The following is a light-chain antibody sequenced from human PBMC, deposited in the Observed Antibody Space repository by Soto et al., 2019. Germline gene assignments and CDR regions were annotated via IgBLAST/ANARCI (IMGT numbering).Light chain of an antibody. CDR2: GAS. J-gene: IGKJ5*01. V-gene: IGKV3-15*01. Sequence: EIVMTQSPATPSVSSGERAPLSCRASQSVSSNLAWYQQKPGQAPRLLIYGASTRATGIPARFSGSGSGTEFTLTISSLQSEDFAVYYCQQYNNWPRTFGQGTRLEI. CDR1: QSVSSN. CDR3: QQYNNWPRT.